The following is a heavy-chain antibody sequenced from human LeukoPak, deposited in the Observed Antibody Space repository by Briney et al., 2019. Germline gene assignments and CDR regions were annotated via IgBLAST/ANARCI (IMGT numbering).Heavy chain of an antibody. J-gene: IGHJ4*02. Sequence: GGSLRLSCAASGFTFNRYTIPWVRQAPGKGREWVTTISYDGTNKYYADSVKGRFTVSRDNSKNTVYLQMNSLRAEETAVYYCAREHPLLWFGESYYFDYWGQGTLVTVSS. CDR2: ISYDGTNK. CDR3: AREHPLLWFGESYYFDY. V-gene: IGHV3-30-3*01. CDR1: GFTFNRYT. D-gene: IGHD3-10*01.